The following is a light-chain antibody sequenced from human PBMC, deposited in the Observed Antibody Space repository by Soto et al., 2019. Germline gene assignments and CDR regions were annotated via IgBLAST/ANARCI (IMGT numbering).Light chain of an antibody. J-gene: IGKJ5*01. V-gene: IGKV1-39*01. CDR2: AAS. Sequence: DIQMTQSPSSLSASVVDRVTITCRAGQSISSYLNWYQQKPGKAPKLLIYAASSLQSGVPSRFSGSGSGTDFTLSISSLQPEDFATYYCQQSYSTRITFGQGTRLEIK. CDR1: QSISSY. CDR3: QQSYSTRIT.